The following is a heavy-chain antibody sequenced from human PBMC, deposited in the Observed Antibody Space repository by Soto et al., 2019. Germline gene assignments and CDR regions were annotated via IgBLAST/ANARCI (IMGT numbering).Heavy chain of an antibody. V-gene: IGHV1-69*01. J-gene: IGHJ4*02. CDR3: ARAMGQLSSSSSPGGY. Sequence: QVQLVQSGAEVKKPGSSVKVSCKASGGTFSSYAISWVRQAPGQGLALMGGVIPIFGTANYAQKFQGRVTITADESTSTAYMELSSLRSEATAVYYCARAMGQLSSSSSPGGYWGQGTLVTVSS. CDR2: VIPIFGTA. D-gene: IGHD6-6*01. CDR1: GGTFSSYA.